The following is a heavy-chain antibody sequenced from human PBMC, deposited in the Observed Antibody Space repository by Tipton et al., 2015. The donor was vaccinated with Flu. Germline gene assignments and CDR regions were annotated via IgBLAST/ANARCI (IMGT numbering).Heavy chain of an antibody. Sequence: TLSLTCTVSGGSISGYYWSWIRQPPGRGLEWIGEINHGGSTNYNPSLKSRVTISVDTSKNQFSLKLSSVTAADTAVYYCARAPSGGSSRAARPNWFDPWGQGTLVTVSS. CDR3: ARAPSGGSSRAARPNWFDP. V-gene: IGHV4-34*01. D-gene: IGHD6-6*01. CDR1: GGSISGYY. J-gene: IGHJ5*02. CDR2: INHGGST.